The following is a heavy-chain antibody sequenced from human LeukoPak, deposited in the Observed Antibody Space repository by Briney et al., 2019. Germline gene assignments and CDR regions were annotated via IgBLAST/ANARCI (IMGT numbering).Heavy chain of an antibody. Sequence: SETLSLTCAVYGGSFSGYYWGWIRQPPGKGLEWIGSIYYSGSTYYNPSLKSRVTISVDTSKNQFSLKLGSVTAADTAVYYCAMALRRGGYYGSGSPFDPWGQGTLVTVSS. CDR2: IYYSGST. CDR1: GGSFSGYY. D-gene: IGHD3-10*01. V-gene: IGHV4-34*01. CDR3: AMALRRGGYYGSGSPFDP. J-gene: IGHJ5*02.